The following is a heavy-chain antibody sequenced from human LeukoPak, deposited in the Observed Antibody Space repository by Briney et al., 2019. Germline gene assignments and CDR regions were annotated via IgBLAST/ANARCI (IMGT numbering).Heavy chain of an antibody. J-gene: IGHJ6*02. Sequence: PSETLSLTCTVSGGSISSGASYWRWIRQPPGKGLEWIGHIYYSGSTYYNPSLKSRVTISLDASKNQFSLKLSSVTAADTAVYYCARAVYDTTSAYAMDVWGQGTTVTVSS. D-gene: IGHD2/OR15-2a*01. CDR1: GGSISSGASY. CDR2: IYYSGST. CDR3: ARAVYDTTSAYAMDV. V-gene: IGHV4-30-4*01.